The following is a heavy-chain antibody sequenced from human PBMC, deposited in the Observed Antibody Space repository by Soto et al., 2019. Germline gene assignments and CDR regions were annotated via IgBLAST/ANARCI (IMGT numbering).Heavy chain of an antibody. J-gene: IGHJ6*03. V-gene: IGHV1-8*01. CDR2: MNPNSGNT. CDR1: GYTFTSYD. CDR3: ARTNSDFWSGTYYYMDV. Sequence: QVQLVQSGAEVKKPGASVKDSCKASGYTFTSYDINWVRQATGQGLEWMGWMNPNSGNTGYAQKFQGRVTMTRNTSISTAYMELSSLRSEDTAVYYCARTNSDFWSGTYYYMDVWGKGTTVTVSS. D-gene: IGHD3-3*01.